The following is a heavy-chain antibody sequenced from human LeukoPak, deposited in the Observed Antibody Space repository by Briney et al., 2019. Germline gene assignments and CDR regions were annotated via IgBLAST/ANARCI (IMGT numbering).Heavy chain of an antibody. CDR2: INHSGST. CDR1: GGSFSDHY. Sequence: SETLSLTCAVYGGSFSDHYWSWIRQPPGKGLEWIGEINHSGSTNYIPSLKSRVTISVDTSKNQFSLKLSSVTAADTAVYYCARVAWKGTSGYYLPYWGQGTLVTVSS. J-gene: IGHJ4*02. CDR3: ARVAWKGTSGYYLPY. V-gene: IGHV4-34*01. D-gene: IGHD3-22*01.